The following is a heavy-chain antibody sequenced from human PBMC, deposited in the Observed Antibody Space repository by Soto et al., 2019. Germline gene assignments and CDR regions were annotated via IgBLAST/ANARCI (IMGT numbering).Heavy chain of an antibody. CDR2: IYYSGST. CDR1: GGSISSGDYY. Sequence: QVQLQESGPGLVKPSQTLSLTCTVSGGSISSGDYYWSWIRQPPGKGLEWIGYIYYSGSTYYNPSLKSRVTISVDTSKNQFSLKLSSVTAADTAVYYCARDDCRGGSCYPGDFDYWGQGTLVTVSS. V-gene: IGHV4-30-4*01. D-gene: IGHD2-15*01. J-gene: IGHJ4*02. CDR3: ARDDCRGGSCYPGDFDY.